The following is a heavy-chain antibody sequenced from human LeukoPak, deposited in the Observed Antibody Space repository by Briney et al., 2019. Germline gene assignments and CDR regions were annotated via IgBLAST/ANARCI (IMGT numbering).Heavy chain of an antibody. CDR1: GFTFSSYS. Sequence: PGGSLRLSCAASGFTFSSYSMNWVRQAPGKVLEWVSLITGTSGRTYYAASVKGRFTISRDNSKNTVYLQMDNLRAEDTALYYCAKDHVNAGRLDYWGQGTPVTVSS. CDR2: ITGTSGRT. V-gene: IGHV3-23*01. J-gene: IGHJ4*02. CDR3: AKDHVNAGRLDY. D-gene: IGHD6-13*01.